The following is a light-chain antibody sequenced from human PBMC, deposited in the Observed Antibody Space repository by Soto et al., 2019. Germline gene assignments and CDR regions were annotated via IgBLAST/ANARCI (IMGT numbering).Light chain of an antibody. Sequence: QLVLTQPPSASGTPGQRVTISCSGSSSNIGGRTVNWYQQLPGTAPKLLIDGSDQWPSGVPDRFSGFKSGTSASLAISGLRSEDEGDYYCAAWDGTLGAWMFGGGTKLTVL. V-gene: IGLV1-47*02. J-gene: IGLJ3*02. CDR3: AAWDGTLGAWM. CDR1: SSNIGGRT. CDR2: GSD.